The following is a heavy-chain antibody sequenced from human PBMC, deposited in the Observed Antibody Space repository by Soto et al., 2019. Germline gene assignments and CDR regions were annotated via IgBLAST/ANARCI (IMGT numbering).Heavy chain of an antibody. CDR1: GGTFSSYA. CDR2: IIPIFGTA. D-gene: IGHD3-22*01. CDR3: ARLGYYDSSGLVTFDY. V-gene: IGHV1-69*01. J-gene: IGHJ4*02. Sequence: KVSCKASGGTFSSYAISWVRQAPGQGLEWMGGIIPIFGTANYAQKFQGRVTITADESTSTAYMELSSLRSEDTAVYYCARLGYYDSSGLVTFDYWGQGTLVTVSS.